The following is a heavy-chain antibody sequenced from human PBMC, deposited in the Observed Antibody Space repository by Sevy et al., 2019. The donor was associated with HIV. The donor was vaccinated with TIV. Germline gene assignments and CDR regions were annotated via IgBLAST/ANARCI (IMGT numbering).Heavy chain of an antibody. J-gene: IGHJ4*02. CDR1: GFTFSSYA. CDR3: AKALRYSSGWDLYY. CDR2: ISGSGGST. D-gene: IGHD6-19*01. V-gene: IGHV3-23*01. Sequence: GGSLRLSCAASGFTFSSYAMSWVRQAPGKGLEWVSAISGSGGSTYYADSVKGPFTISRDNSKNTLYLQMNSLRAEDTAVYYCAKALRYSSGWDLYYWGQGTLVTVSS.